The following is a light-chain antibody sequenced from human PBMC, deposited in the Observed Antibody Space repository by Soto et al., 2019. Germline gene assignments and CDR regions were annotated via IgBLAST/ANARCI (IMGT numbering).Light chain of an antibody. CDR3: QKYNSAPRT. Sequence: DIQMTQSPSSLSASVGDRVTITCRASQGISSYLAWYQQKPGKVPKLLIYAASTLQSGVPSRFSGSGSGTDFTLTISGLQPEDAASYCCQKYNSAPRTFGPGTKVDIK. CDR1: QGISSY. CDR2: AAS. J-gene: IGKJ3*01. V-gene: IGKV1-27*01.